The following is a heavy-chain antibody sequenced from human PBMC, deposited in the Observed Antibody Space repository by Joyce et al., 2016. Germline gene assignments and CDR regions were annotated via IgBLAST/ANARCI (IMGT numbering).Heavy chain of an antibody. D-gene: IGHD1-14*01. V-gene: IGHV3-7*03. CDR1: GFTFSSYW. CDR3: ATYTRFDP. CDR2: RKEDGSEA. Sequence: EVQLVESGGGLVQPGGSRRLSCAASGFTFSSYWMGWGRQAPGKGMEWVANRKEDGSEAHYVDSVKGRFTISRDNAKKSVYLQMDSLRAEDTAVYYCATYTRFDPWGQGTLVTVSS. J-gene: IGHJ5*02.